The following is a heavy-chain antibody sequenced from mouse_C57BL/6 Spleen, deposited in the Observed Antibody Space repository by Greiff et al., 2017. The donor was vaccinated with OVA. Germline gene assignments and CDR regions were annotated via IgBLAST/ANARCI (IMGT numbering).Heavy chain of an antibody. V-gene: IGHV1-62-2*01. J-gene: IGHJ3*01. D-gene: IGHD3-2*02. Sequence: QVQLQQSGAELVKPGASVKLSCKASGYTFTEYTIHWVKQRSGQGLEWIGWFYPGSGRRKYNEKFKDKATLTADKSSSTVYMELSRVTSEDSAVYVCARHEEGAADISGYWFAYWGQGTLVTVSA. CDR3: ARHEEGAADISGYWFAY. CDR2: FYPGSGRR. CDR1: GYTFTEYT.